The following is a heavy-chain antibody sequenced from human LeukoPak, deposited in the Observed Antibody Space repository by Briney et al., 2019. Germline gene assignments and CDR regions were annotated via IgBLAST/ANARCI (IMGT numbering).Heavy chain of an antibody. Sequence: SVKVSCKASGGTFSSYAISWVRQAPGQGLEWMGRIIPILGIANYAQKLQGRVTMTTDTSTSTAYMELRSLRSDDTAVYYCARDPPIVVVTAIPPLDYWGQGTLVTVSS. J-gene: IGHJ4*02. CDR2: IIPILGIA. V-gene: IGHV1-69*04. D-gene: IGHD2-21*02. CDR3: ARDPPIVVVTAIPPLDY. CDR1: GGTFSSYA.